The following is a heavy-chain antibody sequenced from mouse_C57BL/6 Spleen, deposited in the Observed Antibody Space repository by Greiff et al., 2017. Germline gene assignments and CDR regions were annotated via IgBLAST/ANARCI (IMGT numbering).Heavy chain of an antibody. CDR2: IDPENGDT. CDR3: TTSDYYGSTSFDY. CDR1: GFNIKDDY. D-gene: IGHD1-1*01. Sequence: VQLKQSGAELVRPGASVKLSCTASGFNIKDDYMHWVKQRPEQGLEWIGWIDPENGDTEYASKFQGKATITADTSSNTAYLQLSSLTSEDTAVYYCTTSDYYGSTSFDYWGQGTTLTVSS. V-gene: IGHV14-4*01. J-gene: IGHJ2*01.